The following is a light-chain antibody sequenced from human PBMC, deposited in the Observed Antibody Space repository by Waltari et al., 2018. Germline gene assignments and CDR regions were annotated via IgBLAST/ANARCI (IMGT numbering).Light chain of an antibody. CDR3: QQYGSSPKT. V-gene: IGKV3-20*01. Sequence: EIVLTPSPGTLSLSPGERATLSCRASQSVRSSYLAWYQLKPGQAPRLLIYGASSRATGIPDRFSGSGSGTDFTLTISRLEPEDVAVYYCQQYGSSPKTFGQGTKLEIK. CDR1: QSVRSSY. J-gene: IGKJ2*01. CDR2: GAS.